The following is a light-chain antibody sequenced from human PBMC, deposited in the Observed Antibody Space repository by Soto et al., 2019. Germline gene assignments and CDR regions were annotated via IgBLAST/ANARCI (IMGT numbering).Light chain of an antibody. CDR2: RAS. CDR1: QYIASN. Sequence: EVIMTQSPATLSVSPGARATLSCRASQYIASNLAWYRQKPGQAPRLHIYRASTRATGIPARISGSGSGTEFTLTISSLQSEDFAVYYCQQYNNWPPLTFGGGTKVEIK. CDR3: QQYNNWPPLT. V-gene: IGKV3-15*01. J-gene: IGKJ4*01.